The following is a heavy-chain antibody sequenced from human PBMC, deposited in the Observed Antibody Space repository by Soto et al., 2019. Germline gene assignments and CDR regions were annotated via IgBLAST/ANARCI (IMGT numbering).Heavy chain of an antibody. Sequence: QVQLVQSGAEVKTPGSSVRVSCKASGGTFNSFSIDWVRQAPGQGFEWMGGIIPMSGRPNYAQRFQGRVTFSADKSTNTVYMEVNSLTYEDTAVYYCTRRGHQCANWFDPWGQGTLVTVSS. CDR2: IIPMSGRP. CDR3: TRRGHQCANWFDP. V-gene: IGHV1-69*06. CDR1: GGTFNSFS. J-gene: IGHJ5*02.